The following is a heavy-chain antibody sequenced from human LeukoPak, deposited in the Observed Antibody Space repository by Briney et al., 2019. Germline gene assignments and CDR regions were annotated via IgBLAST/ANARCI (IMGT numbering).Heavy chain of an antibody. V-gene: IGHV4-30-2*01. Sequence: PSQTLSLTCTVSGGSISSGGYYWSWIRQPPGKGLEWIGYIYHSGSTYYNPSLKSRVTISVDRSKNQFSLKLSSVTAADTAVYYCARGGSSSQEYNWFDPWGQGTLVTVSS. CDR2: IYHSGST. CDR3: ARGGSSSQEYNWFDP. J-gene: IGHJ5*02. CDR1: GGSISSGGYY. D-gene: IGHD6-13*01.